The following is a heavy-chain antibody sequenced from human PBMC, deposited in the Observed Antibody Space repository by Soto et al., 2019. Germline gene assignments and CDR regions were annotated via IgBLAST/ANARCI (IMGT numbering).Heavy chain of an antibody. CDR3: ARVGAERYYDFWSGYLGPSYYYGMDV. CDR2: IYHSGST. J-gene: IGHJ6*02. Sequence: SETLSLTCAVSGYSISSGYYWGWIRQPPGKGLEWIGSIYHSGSTYYNPSLKSRVTISVDTSKNQFSLKLSSVTAADTAVYYCARVGAERYYDFWSGYLGPSYYYGMDVWGQGTTVTV. CDR1: GYSISSGYY. D-gene: IGHD3-3*01. V-gene: IGHV4-38-2*01.